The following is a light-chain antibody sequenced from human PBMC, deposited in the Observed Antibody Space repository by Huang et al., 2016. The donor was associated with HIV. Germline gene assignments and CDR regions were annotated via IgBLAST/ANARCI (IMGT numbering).Light chain of an antibody. V-gene: IGKV4-1*01. CDR2: WAS. Sequence: DIVLTQSPDSLAVSLGERATINCRSSQSLLYRANNKNYLAWYQQKPGQPTKLLIYWASTRESGVPDRFSGSGSGTDFTLTISSLQAEDVAVYYCQQYYSAPPTFGQGTKVEIK. J-gene: IGKJ1*01. CDR3: QQYYSAPPT. CDR1: QSLLYRANNKNY.